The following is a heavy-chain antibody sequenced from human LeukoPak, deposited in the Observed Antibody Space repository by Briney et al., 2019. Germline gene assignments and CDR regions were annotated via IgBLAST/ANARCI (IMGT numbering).Heavy chain of an antibody. V-gene: IGHV1-18*01. CDR2: ISAYNGNT. CDR3: ARGLYDSSGYYTVPFDY. D-gene: IGHD3-22*01. Sequence: ASVKVSCKASGYTFTSYGISWVRQAPGQGLEWMGWISAYNGNTNYAQKLQGRVTMTTDTSTSTAYMELRSLRSDDTAVYYCARGLYDSSGYYTVPFDYWAQGTLVTVSS. J-gene: IGHJ4*02. CDR1: GYTFTSYG.